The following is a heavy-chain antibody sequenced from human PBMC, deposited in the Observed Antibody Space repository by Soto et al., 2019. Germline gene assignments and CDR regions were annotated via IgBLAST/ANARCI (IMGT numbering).Heavy chain of an antibody. CDR2: INHSGST. V-gene: IGHV4-34*01. D-gene: IGHD3-3*01. CDR3: ARVSRGYDFWSGYSFNY. Sequence: PSETLSLTCAVYGGSFSGYYWSWIRQPPGKGLEWIGEINHSGSTNYNPSLKSRVTISVDTSKNQFSLKLSSVTAADTAVYYCARVSRGYDFWSGYSFNYWGQGTLVTVSS. CDR1: GGSFSGYY. J-gene: IGHJ4*02.